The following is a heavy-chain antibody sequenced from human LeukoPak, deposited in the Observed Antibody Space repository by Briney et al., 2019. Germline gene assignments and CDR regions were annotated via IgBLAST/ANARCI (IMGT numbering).Heavy chain of an antibody. J-gene: IGHJ6*03. D-gene: IGHD3-22*01. V-gene: IGHV1-8*03. CDR2: MNPNSGNT. CDR3: ARVGVIGSHYYYYMDV. CDR1: GYTFTSYD. Sequence: VKVSCKASGYTFTSYDINWVRQATGQGLEWMGWMNPNSGNTGYAQNFQSRVTITKYTPISTAYMERSSLRSEHTGMYYCARVGVIGSHYYYYMDVWGKGTTVTVSS.